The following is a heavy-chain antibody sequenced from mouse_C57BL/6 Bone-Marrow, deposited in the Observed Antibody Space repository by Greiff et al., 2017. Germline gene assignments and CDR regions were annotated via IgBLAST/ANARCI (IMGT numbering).Heavy chain of an antibody. D-gene: IGHD1-1*01. CDR1: GFSLTSYG. Sequence: QVQLKESGPGLVQPSQSLSITCTVSGFSLTSYGVHWVRQSPGKGLEWLGVIWSGGSTDYNAAFMSRLSITKDNYKSQVFFKMNSLQADDTAIYYCAKNSYGSSFPCAYWGQGTLVTVSA. CDR2: IWSGGST. CDR3: AKNSYGSSFPCAY. J-gene: IGHJ3*01. V-gene: IGHV2-5*01.